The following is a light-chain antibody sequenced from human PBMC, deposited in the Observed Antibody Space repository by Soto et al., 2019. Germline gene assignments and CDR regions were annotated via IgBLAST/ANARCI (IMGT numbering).Light chain of an antibody. J-gene: IGKJ1*01. CDR2: DVS. CDR3: QQRDNWPWT. V-gene: IGKV3-11*01. CDR1: QSVRSN. Sequence: EIVLTQSPATLSLSPGERATLSCRASQSVRSNLAWYQHKPGQAPRLLIYDVSNRATGIPGRFSGSGFGTDFTLTISNAEPEDFAVYYCQQRDNWPWTFGQGAKVEIK.